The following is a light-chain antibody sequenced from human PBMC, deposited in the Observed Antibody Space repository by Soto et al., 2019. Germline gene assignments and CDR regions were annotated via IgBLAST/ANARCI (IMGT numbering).Light chain of an antibody. V-gene: IGKV4-1*01. Sequence: DIVMTQSPDSLAVSLGERATINCKSSQSILYSPNNKNYLAWYQRKPGQPPKLLIYWASTRESGVPDRFSGSGSGTDFTLTISSLQAEDVAVYYCQQYYNAPQNFGQGTKVEIK. CDR3: QQYYNAPQN. CDR2: WAS. CDR1: QSILYSPNNKNY. J-gene: IGKJ1*01.